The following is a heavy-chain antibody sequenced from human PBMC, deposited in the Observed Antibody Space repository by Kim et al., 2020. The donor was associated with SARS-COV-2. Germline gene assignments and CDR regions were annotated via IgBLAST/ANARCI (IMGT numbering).Heavy chain of an antibody. CDR3: ARASMIEVWGSYREYYFD. V-gene: IGHV4-59*01. CDR1: GGSISSYY. CDR2: IYYSGST. J-gene: IGHJ4*01. Sequence: SETLSLTCTVSGGSISSYYWSCIRQPPGKGLEWIGYIYYSGSTNYNPSLKSRVTISVDTSKNQFSLKLSSVTAADTAVYYCARASMIEVWGSYREYYFD. D-gene: IGHD3-16*02.